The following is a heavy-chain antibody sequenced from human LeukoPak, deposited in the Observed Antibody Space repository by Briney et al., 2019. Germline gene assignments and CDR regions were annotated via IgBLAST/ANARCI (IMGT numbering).Heavy chain of an antibody. CDR2: IKSKTGGGTT. D-gene: IGHD2-21*02. J-gene: IGHJ5*02. CDR3: TTGRNIVVVTDFLWFDP. Sequence: GGSLRLSCAASGFTFSNAWMSWVRQAPGKGLEWVGRIKSKTGGGTTDYAAPVKGRFTISRDDSKNTLYLQMNSLKTEDTAVYYCTTGRNIVVVTDFLWFDPWGQGTLVTVSS. V-gene: IGHV3-15*01. CDR1: GFTFSNAW.